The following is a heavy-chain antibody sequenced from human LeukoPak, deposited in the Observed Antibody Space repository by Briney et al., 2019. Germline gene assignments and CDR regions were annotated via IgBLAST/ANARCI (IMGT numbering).Heavy chain of an antibody. CDR1: GFTFSSYW. D-gene: IGHD6-6*01. V-gene: IGHV3-7*01. Sequence: GGSLRLSCAASGFTFSSYWMSWVRQAPGKGLEWVANIKQDGSEKYYVDSVKGRFTISRDNAKNSLYLQMNSLRAEDTAVYYCAGEIGYSSSSNPPFDPWGQGTLVTVSS. CDR3: AGEIGYSSSSNPPFDP. J-gene: IGHJ5*02. CDR2: IKQDGSEK.